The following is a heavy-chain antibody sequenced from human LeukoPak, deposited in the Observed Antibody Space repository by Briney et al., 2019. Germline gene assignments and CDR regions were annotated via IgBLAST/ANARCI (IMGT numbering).Heavy chain of an antibody. D-gene: IGHD6-19*01. J-gene: IGHJ6*03. CDR1: GGSISSGSYY. CDR3: ARDKASSGWYYYYYMDV. V-gene: IGHV4-61*02. Sequence: SETLSLTCTVSGGSISSGSYYWSWIRQPAGKGLEWIGRIYTSGSTNYNPSLKSRVTISVDTSKNQFSLKLSSVTAADTAVYYCARDKASSGWYYYYYMDVWGKGTTVTISS. CDR2: IYTSGST.